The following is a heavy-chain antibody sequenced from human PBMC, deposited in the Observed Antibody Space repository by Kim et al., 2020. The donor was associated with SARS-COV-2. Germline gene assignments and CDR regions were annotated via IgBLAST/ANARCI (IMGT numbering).Heavy chain of an antibody. CDR3: AGSQGDY. Sequence: GGSLRLSCAASGFSVSTSCMSWVRQAPGKGLEWVSVLCSAGSTSYADSVKGRFTISRDDSRNTLYLQMNSLRVVDTAVYYCAGSQGDYWGQGTLVTVSS. CDR1: GFSVSTSC. V-gene: IGHV3-53*01. CDR2: LCSAGST. J-gene: IGHJ4*02.